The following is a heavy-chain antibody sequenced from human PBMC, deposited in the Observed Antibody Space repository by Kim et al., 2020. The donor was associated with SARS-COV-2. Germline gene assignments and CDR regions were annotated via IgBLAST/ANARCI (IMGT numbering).Heavy chain of an antibody. V-gene: IGHV4-30-2*01. J-gene: IGHJ6*03. D-gene: IGHD1-1*01. Sequence: NPYLKSRVSISVARSKNQFSLKLSSVTAADTAVYYCASLLDPRYYYYMDVWGKGTTVTVSS. CDR3: ASLLDPRYYYYMDV.